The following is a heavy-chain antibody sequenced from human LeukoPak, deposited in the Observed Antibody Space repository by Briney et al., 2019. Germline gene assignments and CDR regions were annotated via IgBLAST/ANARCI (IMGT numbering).Heavy chain of an antibody. J-gene: IGHJ3*02. D-gene: IGHD6-13*01. CDR3: TRRAAALDAFDI. V-gene: IGHV3-74*01. CDR2: IKSDGSST. Sequence: GSLRLSCAASGFTFSSYWMHWVRQAPGKGLVWVSRIKSDGSSTTYADSVKGRFTISRDNAKNTLYLQMNSLRAEDTAVYYCTRRAAALDAFDIWGQGTMVTVSS. CDR1: GFTFSSYW.